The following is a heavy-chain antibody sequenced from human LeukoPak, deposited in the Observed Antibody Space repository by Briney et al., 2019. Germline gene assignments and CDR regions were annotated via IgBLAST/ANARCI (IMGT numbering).Heavy chain of an antibody. CDR2: IKSKTDGGTT. Sequence: TGGSLRLSCAASGFSCSNAWMSWVRQAPGKGLEWVGRIKSKTDGGTTDYAAPVKGRFTISRDDSKNTLYLQISGLKTEDTAVYYCATGALRSKPQGAPFDYLGQGTLVTVSS. CDR3: ATGALRSKPQGAPFDY. D-gene: IGHD3-3*01. J-gene: IGHJ4*02. CDR1: GFSCSNAW. V-gene: IGHV3-15*01.